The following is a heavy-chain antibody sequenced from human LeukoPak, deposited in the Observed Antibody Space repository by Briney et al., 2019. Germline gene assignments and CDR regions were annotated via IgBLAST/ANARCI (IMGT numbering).Heavy chain of an antibody. D-gene: IGHD3-10*01. Sequence: SETLSLTCTVSGDSISSGDYYWSWIRQPPGKGLEWIGEINHSGSTNYNPSLKSRVTISVDTSKNQFSLKLSSVTAADTAVYYCARTRYYYNSRSYGAPYYFDYWGQGTLVTVSS. CDR2: INHSGST. V-gene: IGHV4-39*01. CDR1: GDSISSGDYY. CDR3: ARTRYYYNSRSYGAPYYFDY. J-gene: IGHJ4*02.